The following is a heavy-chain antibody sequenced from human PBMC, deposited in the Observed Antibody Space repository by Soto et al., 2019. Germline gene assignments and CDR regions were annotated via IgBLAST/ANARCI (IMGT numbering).Heavy chain of an antibody. CDR1: GSRFSNYV. D-gene: IGHD2-2*02. CDR3: AREGRGKKAGYNGLVSLGY. J-gene: IGHJ4*02. Sequence: LVKVSCKVSGSRFSNYVISWVRQAPGHGLEWLGRIIPIFNSTKYAQSFQGRVTITADKSTSTASLELSSLRSDDTAVYYCAREGRGKKAGYNGLVSLGYWGQGTLVTSPQ. V-gene: IGHV1-69*06. CDR2: IIPIFNST.